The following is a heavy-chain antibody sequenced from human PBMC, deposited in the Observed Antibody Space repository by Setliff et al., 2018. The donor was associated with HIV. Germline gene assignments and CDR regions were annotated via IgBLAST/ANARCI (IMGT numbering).Heavy chain of an antibody. Sequence: ASVKVSCKASGYTFTGHDIHWVRQAPGQGLEWMGWINRNSGGTNAAQRFQDRVTMTRDTSISTAYMELSRLTSDDTALYYCAREGFGNTGDLGRAVLDYGGQGALVTVSS. V-gene: IGHV1-2*02. CDR2: INRNSGGT. CDR3: AREGFGNTGDLGRAVLDY. D-gene: IGHD3-16*01. J-gene: IGHJ4*02. CDR1: GYTFTGHD.